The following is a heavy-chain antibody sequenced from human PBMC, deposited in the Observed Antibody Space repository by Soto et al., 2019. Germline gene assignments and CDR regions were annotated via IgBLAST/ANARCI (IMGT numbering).Heavy chain of an antibody. CDR1: GFTFSSYS. J-gene: IGHJ3*01. CDR3: ARDHPIRIGAFDL. D-gene: IGHD1-26*01. V-gene: IGHV3-48*01. CDR2: ISSSSSTI. Sequence: EVQLVESGGGLVQPGGSLRLSCAASGFTFSSYSMNWVRQAPGKGLEWVSYISSSSSTIYYADSVKGRFTISRDNAKNSLYLQMNSLRAEDTAVYYCARDHPIRIGAFDLWGQGTMVTVSS.